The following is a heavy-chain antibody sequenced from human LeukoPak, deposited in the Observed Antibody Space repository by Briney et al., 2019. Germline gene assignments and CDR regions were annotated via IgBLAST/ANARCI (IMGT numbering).Heavy chain of an antibody. J-gene: IGHJ4*02. CDR2: FSSDGSTT. CDR1: GFTVSGNY. CDR3: ARGSFGSFDC. D-gene: IGHD3-10*01. V-gene: IGHV3-74*01. Sequence: GGSLRLSCAASGFTVSGNYMTWVRQAPGKGLEWVSRFSSDGSTTTYADSVKGRFTISRDNARKTLYLQMDSLRVEDTAVYYCARGSFGSFDCWGQGSLVTVSS.